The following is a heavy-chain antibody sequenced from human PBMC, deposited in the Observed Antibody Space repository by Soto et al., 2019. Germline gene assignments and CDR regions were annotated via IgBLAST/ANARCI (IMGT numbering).Heavy chain of an antibody. D-gene: IGHD3-10*01. V-gene: IGHV4-39*01. CDR3: ARHWMGFGELLLGWFDP. CDR2: IYYSGST. CDR1: GGSISSSSYY. Sequence: QLQLQESGPGLVKPSETLSLTCTVSGGSISSSSYYWGWIRQPPGKGLEWIGSIYYSGSTYYNPSLKSRVTISVDTSKNQFSLKLSSVTAADTAVYYCARHWMGFGELLLGWFDPWGQGTLVTVSS. J-gene: IGHJ5*02.